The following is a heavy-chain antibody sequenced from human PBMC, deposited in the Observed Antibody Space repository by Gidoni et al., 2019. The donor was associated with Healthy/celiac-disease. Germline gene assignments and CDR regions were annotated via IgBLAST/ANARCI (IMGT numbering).Heavy chain of an antibody. D-gene: IGHD3-22*01. J-gene: IGHJ6*02. CDR2: IKSKTDGGTT. V-gene: IGHV3-15*01. CDR3: TTDAYDSSAYARYYYGMDV. CDR1: GFTFSNAW. Sequence: EVQLVESGGGLVKPGGSLRLSCAASGFTFSNAWMSWVRQAPGKGLGLVGRIKSKTDGGTTDYAAPVKGRFTISRDDSKNTLYLQMNSLKTEDTAVYYCTTDAYDSSAYARYYYGMDVWGQGTTVTVSS.